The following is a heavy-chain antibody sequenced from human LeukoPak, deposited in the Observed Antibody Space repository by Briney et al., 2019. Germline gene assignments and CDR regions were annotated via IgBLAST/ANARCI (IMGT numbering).Heavy chain of an antibody. CDR1: GFTFSSYG. CDR2: INSDGSST. J-gene: IGHJ4*02. V-gene: IGHV3-74*01. Sequence: GGSLRLSCAASGFTFSSYGMHWVRQAPGTGLVWFSRINSDGSSTTYADSVKGRFTISRDNAKNTLYLQMNSLRAEDTAVYYCVREPQAEYYFDYWGQGTLVTVSS. CDR3: VREPQAEYYFDY. D-gene: IGHD1-14*01.